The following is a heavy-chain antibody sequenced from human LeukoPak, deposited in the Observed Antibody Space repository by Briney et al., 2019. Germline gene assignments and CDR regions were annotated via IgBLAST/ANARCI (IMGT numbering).Heavy chain of an antibody. V-gene: IGHV3-48*03. CDR2: ISSSGSTI. J-gene: IGHJ6*03. D-gene: IGHD6-6*01. CDR1: GFTFSSYE. CDR3: ARVGSGSSSYGYYYTDV. Sequence: PGGSLRLSCAASGFTFSSYEMNWVRQAPGKGLEWVSYISSSGSTIYYADSVKGRFTISRDNAKNSLYLQMNSLRAEDTAVYYCARVGSGSSSYGYYYTDVWGKGTTVTVSS.